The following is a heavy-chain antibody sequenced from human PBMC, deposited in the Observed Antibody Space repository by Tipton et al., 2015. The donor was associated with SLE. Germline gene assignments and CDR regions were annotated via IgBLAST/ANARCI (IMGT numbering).Heavy chain of an antibody. V-gene: IGHV4-34*01. J-gene: IGHJ3*02. Sequence: TLSLICAVYGGSFNGYYWSWIRQPPGKGLEWIGEITPSGSTNCNPSLKSRVTLSVDTSKSQFSLDLTSVTAADTAVYYCARRGLAYYYGSGRALDIWGQGTMVTVSS. CDR3: ARRGLAYYYGSGRALDI. CDR2: ITPSGST. D-gene: IGHD3-10*01. CDR1: GGSFNGYY.